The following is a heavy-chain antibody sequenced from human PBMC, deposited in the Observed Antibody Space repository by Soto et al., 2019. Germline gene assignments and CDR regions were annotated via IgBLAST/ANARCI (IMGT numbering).Heavy chain of an antibody. CDR2: IYLSGST. V-gene: IGHV4-59*12. CDR3: ARAGPGFCTNGVCWFDL. J-gene: IGHJ5*02. D-gene: IGHD2-8*01. Sequence: SETLSLTCTVSGGSISSYYWCWIRQPPGKGLEWIGYIYLSGSTYYDPPLKSRVTISIDRSKNQFSLNLSSVTAADTAVYYCARAGPGFCTNGVCWFDLWGQGTLVIV. CDR1: GGSISSYY.